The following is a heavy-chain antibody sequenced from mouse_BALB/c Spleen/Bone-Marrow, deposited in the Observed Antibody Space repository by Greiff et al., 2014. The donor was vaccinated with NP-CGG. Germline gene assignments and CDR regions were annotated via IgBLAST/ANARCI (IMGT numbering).Heavy chain of an antibody. Sequence: DVMLVESGGGIVQPGGFLKLSCVISGFSFSDYYMYWVRQTPEKRLEWVAYISDSGGSTYYPDTVKGRFTISRDNAKNTLYLQMSCLKSEDTAMYYCARLGDYSYFDYWGQGTTLTVSS. CDR1: GFSFSDYY. D-gene: IGHD1-1*01. CDR2: ISDSGGST. V-gene: IGHV5-12*02. J-gene: IGHJ2*01. CDR3: ARLGDYSYFDY.